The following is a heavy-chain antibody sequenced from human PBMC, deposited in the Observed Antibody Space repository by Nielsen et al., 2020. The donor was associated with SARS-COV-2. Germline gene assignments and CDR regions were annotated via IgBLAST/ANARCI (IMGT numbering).Heavy chain of an antibody. Sequence: SETLSLTCAVYGGSFSDYSWNWIRQSPGKGLEWIGEINHSGTTTYNPSLKSRVTISVDTSKNQFSLKLSSVTAADTAVYCCARGREHITMIVVVKDWYDPWGQGTLVTVSS. CDR1: GGSFSDYS. V-gene: IGHV4-34*01. J-gene: IGHJ5*02. CDR2: INHSGTT. D-gene: IGHD3-22*01. CDR3: ARGREHITMIVVVKDWYDP.